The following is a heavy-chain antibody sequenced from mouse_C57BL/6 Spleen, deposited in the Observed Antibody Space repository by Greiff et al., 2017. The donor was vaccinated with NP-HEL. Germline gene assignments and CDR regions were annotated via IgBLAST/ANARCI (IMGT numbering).Heavy chain of an antibody. CDR1: GFTFNTYA. J-gene: IGHJ4*01. V-gene: IGHV10-3*01. CDR2: IRSKSSNYAT. D-gene: IGHD2-4*01. Sequence: EVQVVESGGGLVQPKGSLKLSCAASGFTFNTYAMHWVRQAPGKGLEWVARIRSKSSNYATYYADSVKDRFTISRDDSQSMLYLQMNNLKTEDTAMYSCVRDRDPRYDYDAIYYAMDYWGQGTSVTVSS. CDR3: VRDRDPRYDYDAIYYAMDY.